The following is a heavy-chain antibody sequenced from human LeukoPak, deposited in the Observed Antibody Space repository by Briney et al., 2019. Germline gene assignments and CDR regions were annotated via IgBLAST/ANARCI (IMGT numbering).Heavy chain of an antibody. D-gene: IGHD3-3*01. Sequence: PGGSLTLSCEASGFSLSTYFMSWIRQAPGKGLEWVSYITNSGRSTKYADAVKGRFTISRDNAKQSVYLEMTDLRAEDTAVYYCAREASGYYHVFDSWGQGTLVTDSS. CDR2: ITNSGRST. CDR1: GFSLSTYF. CDR3: AREASGYYHVFDS. J-gene: IGHJ4*02. V-gene: IGHV3-11*04.